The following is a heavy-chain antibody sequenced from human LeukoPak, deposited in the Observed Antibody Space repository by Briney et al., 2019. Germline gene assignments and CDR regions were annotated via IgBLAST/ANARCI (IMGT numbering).Heavy chain of an antibody. V-gene: IGHV4-4*09. CDR1: GGSISSYY. J-gene: IGHJ5*02. Sequence: PSETLSLTCTVSGGSISSYYWSWIRQPPGKGLEWIGYIYTSGSTNYNPSLKSRVTIPVDTSKNQFSLKLSSVTAADTAVYYCARRIAARSHNWFDPWGQGTLVTVSS. D-gene: IGHD6-6*01. CDR3: ARRIAARSHNWFDP. CDR2: IYTSGST.